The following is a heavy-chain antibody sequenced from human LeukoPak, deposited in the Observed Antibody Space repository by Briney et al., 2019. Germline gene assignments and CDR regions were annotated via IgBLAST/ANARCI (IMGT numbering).Heavy chain of an antibody. Sequence: PSETLSLTCTVSGGSISSSSYYWGWIRQPPGKGLEWIGSIYYSGSTYYNPSLKSRVTISVDTSKNQFSLKLSSVTAADTAVYYCARHRILEWLLPTTPFDYWGQGTLVTVSS. J-gene: IGHJ4*02. CDR3: ARHRILEWLLPTTPFDY. CDR1: GGSISSSSYY. CDR2: IYYSGST. V-gene: IGHV4-39*01. D-gene: IGHD3-3*01.